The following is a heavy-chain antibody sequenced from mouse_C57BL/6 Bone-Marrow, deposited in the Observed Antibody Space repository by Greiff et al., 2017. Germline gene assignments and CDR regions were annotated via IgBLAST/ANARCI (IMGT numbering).Heavy chain of an antibody. CDR2: IYPGSGST. CDR1: GYTFTSYW. CDR3: AITYYCGSSFYYAMDY. J-gene: IGHJ4*01. D-gene: IGHD1-1*01. Sequence: VQLQQPGAELVKPGASVKMSCKASGYTFTSYWITWVKQRPGQGLEWIGDIYPGSGSTNYNQKFKSKATLTVDKSSSTAYMQLSSLPSEDSAVYYCAITYYCGSSFYYAMDYWGQGTSVTVSS. V-gene: IGHV1-55*01.